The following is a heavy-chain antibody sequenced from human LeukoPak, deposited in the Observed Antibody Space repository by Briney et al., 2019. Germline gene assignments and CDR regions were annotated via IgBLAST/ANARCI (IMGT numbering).Heavy chain of an antibody. CDR2: INPNSGGT. D-gene: IGHD5-12*01. CDR1: GYTFTGYY. V-gene: IGHV1-2*02. Sequence: ASVKVSCKASGYTFTGYYMHWVRQAPGQGLEWMGWINPNSGGTNYAQKFQGRVTITRDTSASTAYMELSSLRSEDTAVYYCARYIGAFDAFDIWDQGTMVTVSS. J-gene: IGHJ3*02. CDR3: ARYIGAFDAFDI.